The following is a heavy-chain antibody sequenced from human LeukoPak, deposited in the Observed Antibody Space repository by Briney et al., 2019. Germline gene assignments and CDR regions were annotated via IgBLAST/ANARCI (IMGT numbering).Heavy chain of an antibody. Sequence: PGGSLRLSCAASGFTFSSYAMNWVRQAPGKGLEWVSVISGSGGTTYYADSVKGRFTISRDYSKNTLYLQMNSLRAEDTAVYYCARTKEMASISYFDSWGQGTLVTVSS. CDR2: ISGSGGTT. D-gene: IGHD5-24*01. CDR1: GFTFSSYA. J-gene: IGHJ4*02. CDR3: ARTKEMASISYFDS. V-gene: IGHV3-23*01.